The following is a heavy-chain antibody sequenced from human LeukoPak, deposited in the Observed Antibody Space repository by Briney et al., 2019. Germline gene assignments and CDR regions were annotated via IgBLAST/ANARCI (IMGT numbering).Heavy chain of an antibody. CDR2: IYHSGST. CDR3: ARDRQRLGELSAHFDY. V-gene: IGHV4-38-2*02. J-gene: IGHJ4*02. Sequence: SETLSLTCTVSGYSISSGYYWGWIRQPPGKGLEWIGSIYHSGSTYYNPSLRSRVTISVDTSKNQFSLKLSSVTAADTAVYYCARDRQRLGELSAHFDYWGQGTLVTVSS. CDR1: GYSISSGYY. D-gene: IGHD3-16*02.